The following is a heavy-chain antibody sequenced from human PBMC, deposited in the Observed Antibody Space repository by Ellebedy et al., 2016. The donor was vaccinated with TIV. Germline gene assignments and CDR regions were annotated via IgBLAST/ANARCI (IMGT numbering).Heavy chain of an antibody. V-gene: IGHV3-NL1*01. CDR3: AKVPVGYCSSPNCFYLDY. J-gene: IGHJ4*02. D-gene: IGHD2-2*01. CDR2: LVGRGA. CDR1: GFVFSDYA. Sequence: GESLKISCAASGFVFSDYAMHWVRQAPGKGLEWVSGLVGRGAQKYADPVKCRFTISRDNSKNTLYLQMNSLRAEDTAVYYCAKVPVGYCSSPNCFYLDYWGQGTLVTVSS.